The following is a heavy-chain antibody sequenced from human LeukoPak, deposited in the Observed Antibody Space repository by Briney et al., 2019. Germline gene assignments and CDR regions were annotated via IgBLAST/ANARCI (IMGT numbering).Heavy chain of an antibody. CDR2: IRSKANSYAT. CDR1: GFTFSGSA. J-gene: IGHJ4*02. D-gene: IGHD6-6*01. V-gene: IGHV3-73*01. Sequence: PGGSLRLSCAASGFTFSGSAIHWVRQASGRGLEWVGRIRSKANSYATAYAASVKGRFTVSRDDSKNTAYLQMNSLKTEGTAVYYCTRVAARPSGWGQGTLVTVSS. CDR3: TRVAARPSG.